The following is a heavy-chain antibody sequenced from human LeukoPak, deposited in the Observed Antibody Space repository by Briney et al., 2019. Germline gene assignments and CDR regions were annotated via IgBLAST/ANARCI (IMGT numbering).Heavy chain of an antibody. V-gene: IGHV3-33*01. CDR2: IWDDGNNK. CDR3: ARDSYQDYYGRFDP. CDR1: GFSFSNHG. D-gene: IGHD3-10*01. J-gene: IGHJ5*02. Sequence: GGSLRLSCAASGFSFSNHGMHWVRQAPGKRLEWVAVIWDDGNNKRYANSVNGRFTISRDNFENTLYLQMNGLTAEDTAMYYCARDSYQDYYGRFDPWGQGTLVIVSS.